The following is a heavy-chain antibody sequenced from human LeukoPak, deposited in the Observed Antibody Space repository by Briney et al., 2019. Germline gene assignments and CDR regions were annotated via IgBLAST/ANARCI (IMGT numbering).Heavy chain of an antibody. Sequence: GGSLRLSCAASGFTFNTYTLNWVRQAPGKGLEWVSSISSSSSYIYYSDSVKGRFTISRDNAKNSLYLQMNSLRAEDTALYSCARPRLEYCSGGSCFDAFDIWGQGTMVTVSS. CDR3: ARPRLEYCSGGSCFDAFDI. J-gene: IGHJ3*02. D-gene: IGHD2-15*01. V-gene: IGHV3-21*04. CDR1: GFTFNTYT. CDR2: ISSSSSYI.